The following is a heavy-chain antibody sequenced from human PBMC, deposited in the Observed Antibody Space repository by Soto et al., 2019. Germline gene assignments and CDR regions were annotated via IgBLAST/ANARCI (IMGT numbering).Heavy chain of an antibody. J-gene: IGHJ6*02. CDR2: INPSGGST. CDR3: ARGITMVRGVINYYYYYGMDV. D-gene: IGHD3-10*01. CDR1: GYTFTSYD. Sequence: ASVKVSFKASGYTFTSYDIHWVRQAPGQGLEWMGIINPSGGSTSYAQKFQGRVTMTRDTSTSTVYMELSSLRSEDTAVYYCARGITMVRGVINYYYYYGMDVWGQGTTVTVSS. V-gene: IGHV1-46*01.